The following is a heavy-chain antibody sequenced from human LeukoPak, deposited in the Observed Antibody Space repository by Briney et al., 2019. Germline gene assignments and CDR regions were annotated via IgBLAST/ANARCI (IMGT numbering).Heavy chain of an antibody. CDR3: ARRPSVGYEILTGYVDY. Sequence: GASVKVFCKASGYTFTSYGISWVRQAPGQGLEWMGWISASNGNTNYAQKLQGRVTMTTDTSTSTAYMELRSLRSDDTAMYYCARRPSVGYEILTGYVDYWGQGTLVTVSS. CDR2: ISASNGNT. CDR1: GYTFTSYG. J-gene: IGHJ4*02. V-gene: IGHV1-18*01. D-gene: IGHD3-9*01.